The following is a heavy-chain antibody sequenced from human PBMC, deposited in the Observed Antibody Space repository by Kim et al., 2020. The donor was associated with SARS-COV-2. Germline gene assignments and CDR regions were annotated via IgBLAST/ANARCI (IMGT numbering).Heavy chain of an antibody. CDR2: IYYSGST. CDR3: ARRGYSYRNDAFDI. CDR1: GGSISSGGYY. J-gene: IGHJ3*02. Sequence: SETLSLTCTVSGGSISSGGYYWSWIRQHPGKGLEWIGYIYYSGSTYYNPSLKSRVTISVDTSKNQFSLKLSSVTAADTAVYYCARRGYSYRNDAFDIWGQGTMVTVSS. V-gene: IGHV4-31*03. D-gene: IGHD5-18*01.